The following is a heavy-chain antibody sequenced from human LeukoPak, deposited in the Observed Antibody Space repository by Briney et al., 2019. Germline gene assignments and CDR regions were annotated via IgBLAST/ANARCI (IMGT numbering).Heavy chain of an antibody. V-gene: IGHV3-9*01. CDR2: ISWNSGSI. D-gene: IGHD6-19*01. CDR1: GFIFNSYA. Sequence: PGGSLRLSCAGSGFIFNSYAMHWVRQPPGKGLEWVSGISWNSGSIDCADSVKGRFTISRDNAKNSLYLQMNSLRVEDTAFYYCAKDNRRHYTSGPNPDSLHWGQGALVTVSS. CDR3: AKDNRRHYTSGPNPDSLH. J-gene: IGHJ4*02.